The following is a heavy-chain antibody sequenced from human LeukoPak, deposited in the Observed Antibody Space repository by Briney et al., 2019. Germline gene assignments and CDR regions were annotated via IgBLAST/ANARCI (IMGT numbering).Heavy chain of an antibody. V-gene: IGHV3-23*01. D-gene: IGHD1-1*01. CDR3: AKGANWNFRTADRLDP. CDR2: ISASTGSS. Sequence: GGSLRLSCAASGFTFSSYAMSWVRQAPGKGLEWVSSISASTGSSEYADSVKGRFTISRDNSKNILFLQMNSLRAEDTALYYCAKGANWNFRTADRLDPWGQGTLVTVSS. J-gene: IGHJ5*02. CDR1: GFTFSSYA.